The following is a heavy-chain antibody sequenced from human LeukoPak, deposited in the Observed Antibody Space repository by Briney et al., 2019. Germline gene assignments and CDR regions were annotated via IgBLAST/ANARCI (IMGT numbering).Heavy chain of an antibody. V-gene: IGHV4-59*05. CDR3: ATTYGYWFDP. J-gene: IGHJ5*02. CDR1: GFTFSSYE. CDR2: IYYTGNT. Sequence: GSLRLSCAASGFTFSSYEMNWVRQPPGKGLEWIGSIYYTGNTYYNPSLKSRVTISVDTSKNQFSLNLRSVTAADTAIYFCATTYGYWFDPWGQGTLVTVSS. D-gene: IGHD1-1*01.